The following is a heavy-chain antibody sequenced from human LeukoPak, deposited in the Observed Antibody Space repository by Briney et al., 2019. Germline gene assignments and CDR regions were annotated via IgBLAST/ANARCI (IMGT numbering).Heavy chain of an antibody. CDR2: ISASGATA. Sequence: GGSLRLSCAASGFIFRSYGMSWVRQAPGEGLECVSVISASGATANYADSVKGRLTISRDNSKNTLYLQMNSLRADDTAVYYCAKARGDNYGHFEYCGQGTLVTVSS. CDR3: AKARGDNYGHFEY. D-gene: IGHD5-18*01. V-gene: IGHV3-23*01. CDR1: GFIFRSYG. J-gene: IGHJ4*02.